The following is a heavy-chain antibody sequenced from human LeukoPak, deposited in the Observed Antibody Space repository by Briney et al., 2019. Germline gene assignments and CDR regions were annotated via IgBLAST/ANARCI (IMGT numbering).Heavy chain of an antibody. CDR3: ARAGGDYV. CDR1: GFTFSSYA. D-gene: IGHD4-17*01. V-gene: IGHV3-30-3*01. CDR2: ISYDGSNK. Sequence: GGSLRLSCAASGFTFSSYAMHWVRQAPGKGLEWVAVISYDGSNKYYADSVKGRFTIFRDNSKNTLYLQMNSLRAEDTAVYYCARAGGDYVWGQGTLVTVSS. J-gene: IGHJ4*02.